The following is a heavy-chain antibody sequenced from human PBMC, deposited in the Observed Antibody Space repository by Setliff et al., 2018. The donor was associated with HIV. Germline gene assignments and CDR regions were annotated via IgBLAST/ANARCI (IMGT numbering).Heavy chain of an antibody. CDR2: VYHSGKT. CDR1: GQFISDGYY. V-gene: IGHV4-38-2*02. CDR3: AKHDFGDGSCFDP. Sequence: SETLSLTCTVSGQFISDGYYWGWLRQPPGKGLEWIGSVYHSGKTYYNPSLKSRVTMSADTSKNQISLLLRSMTAADTAVYYCAKHDFGDGSCFDPWGQGSLVTVSS. J-gene: IGHJ5*02. D-gene: IGHD3-16*01.